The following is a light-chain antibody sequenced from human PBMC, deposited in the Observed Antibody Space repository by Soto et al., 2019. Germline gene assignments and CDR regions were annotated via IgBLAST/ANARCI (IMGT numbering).Light chain of an antibody. CDR1: HSVDSN. J-gene: IGKJ4*01. V-gene: IGKV3-15*01. CDR3: QQYNNWPPPT. Sequence: EIVMTQSPATLSVSPGDRAVLSCRASHSVDSNLAWYQQKPGQSPRLIIYGASTRATGIPARFSGSGSGTEFTLTISSLQSEDFAVYYCQQYNNWPPPTFGGGTKVEIK. CDR2: GAS.